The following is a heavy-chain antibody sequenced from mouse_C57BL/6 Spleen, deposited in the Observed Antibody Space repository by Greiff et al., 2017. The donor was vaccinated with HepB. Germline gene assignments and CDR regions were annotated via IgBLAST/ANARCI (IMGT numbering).Heavy chain of an antibody. Sequence: VQLQQSGAELVKPGASVKISCKASGYAFSSYWMNWVKQRPGKGLEWIGQIYPGDGDTNYNGKFKGKATLTADKSSSTAYMQLSSLTSEDSAVYFCARENYYGSSSFAYWGQGTLVTVSA. CDR2: IYPGDGDT. D-gene: IGHD1-1*01. V-gene: IGHV1-80*01. CDR3: ARENYYGSSSFAY. CDR1: GYAFSSYW. J-gene: IGHJ3*01.